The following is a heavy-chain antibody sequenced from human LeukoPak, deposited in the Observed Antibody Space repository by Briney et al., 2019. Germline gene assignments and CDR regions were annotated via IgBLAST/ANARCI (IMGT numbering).Heavy chain of an antibody. D-gene: IGHD1-26*01. J-gene: IGHJ4*02. CDR2: IKQDGSEK. Sequence: PGGSLRLSCAASGFAFSSYWMSWVRQAPGKGLEWVANIKQDGSEKYYVDSVKGRFTISRDNAKNSLYLQMNSLRDEDSALYYCARGHYSGSYSGFDYWGQGILVTVSS. V-gene: IGHV3-7*03. CDR3: ARGHYSGSYSGFDY. CDR1: GFAFSSYW.